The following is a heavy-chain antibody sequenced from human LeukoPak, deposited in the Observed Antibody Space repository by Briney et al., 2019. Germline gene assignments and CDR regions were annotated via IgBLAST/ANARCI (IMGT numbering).Heavy chain of an antibody. J-gene: IGHJ4*02. CDR2: MSYDGSNK. D-gene: IGHD3-22*01. CDR3: ARDLDSSGYFYVGYFDY. Sequence: GGSLRLSCAGSGFTFSSYAIHWVRQAPGKGLEWVAIMSYDGSNKYYADSVKGRFTISRDNSNNTLFLQMNSLRPEDTAVYYCARDLDSSGYFYVGYFDYWGQGTLVIVSS. CDR1: GFTFSSYA. V-gene: IGHV3-30*04.